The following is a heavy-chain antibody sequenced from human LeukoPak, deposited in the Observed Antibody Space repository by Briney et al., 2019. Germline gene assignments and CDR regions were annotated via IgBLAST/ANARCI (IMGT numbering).Heavy chain of an antibody. D-gene: IGHD2-15*01. CDR1: GFSFSSYA. CDR3: AKAPVTSCRGAFCYPFDY. J-gene: IGHJ4*02. Sequence: GGSLRLSCATSGFSFSSYAMSWVRQAPGKGLEWVSAMSSSDDGRYYAASVRGRFTISRDTSRSTLYLLMNSLRAEDAAVYYCAKAPVTSCRGAFCYPFDYWGQGTLVTVSS. CDR2: MSSSDDGR. V-gene: IGHV3-23*01.